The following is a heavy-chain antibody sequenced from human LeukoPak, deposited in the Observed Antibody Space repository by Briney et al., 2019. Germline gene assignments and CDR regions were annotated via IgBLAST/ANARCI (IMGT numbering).Heavy chain of an antibody. CDR2: IIPIFGTA. J-gene: IGHJ4*02. CDR1: GYMFTSHG. Sequence: GASVKVSCKSSGYMFTSHGIHWLRQAPGQGLEWVGGIIPIFGTANYAQKFQGRVTITADKSTSTAYMELSSLRPEDTAVYYCARESGLYGSGSRYWGQGTLVTVSS. D-gene: IGHD3-10*01. V-gene: IGHV1-69*06. CDR3: ARESGLYGSGSRY.